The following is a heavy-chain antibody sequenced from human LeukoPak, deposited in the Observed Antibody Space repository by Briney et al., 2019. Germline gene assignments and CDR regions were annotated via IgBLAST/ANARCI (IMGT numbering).Heavy chain of an antibody. Sequence: GTSVKVSCKASGFTFTSSAMQWVRQARGQRLEWIGWIVVGSSNTNYAQKFQERVTITRDMSTSTAYMELSSLGSEDTAVYYCAAVQYNGGWDYFDYWGQGTLVTVSS. CDR2: IVVGSSNT. V-gene: IGHV1-58*02. J-gene: IGHJ4*02. CDR1: GFTFTSSA. D-gene: IGHD6-19*01. CDR3: AAVQYNGGWDYFDY.